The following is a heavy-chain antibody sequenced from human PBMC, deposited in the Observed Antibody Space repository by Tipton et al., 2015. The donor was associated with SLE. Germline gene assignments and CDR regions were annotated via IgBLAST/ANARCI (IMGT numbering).Heavy chain of an antibody. Sequence: QLVQSGAEVKKPGASVKVSCKASGYTFTSYGISWVRQAPGQGLEWMGWISAYNGNTNYAQKLQGRVTMTTDTSTGTAYMELRSLRSDDTAVYYCARGGSSWCEYYYYYGMDVWGQGTTVTVSS. J-gene: IGHJ6*02. D-gene: IGHD6-13*01. CDR1: GYTFTSYG. CDR3: ARGGSSWCEYYYYYGMDV. CDR2: ISAYNGNT. V-gene: IGHV1-18*01.